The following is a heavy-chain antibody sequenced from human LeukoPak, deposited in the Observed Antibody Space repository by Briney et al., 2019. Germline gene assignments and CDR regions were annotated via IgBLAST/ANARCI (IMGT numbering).Heavy chain of an antibody. CDR1: GFTFDDYA. V-gene: IGHV3-9*01. CDR3: AKETQARFIAAAGYYYYYGMDV. D-gene: IGHD6-13*01. Sequence: PGGSLRLSCAASGFTFDDYAMHWVRQAPGKGLEWVSGISWNSGSIGYADSVKGRFTISRDNAKNSLYLQMNSLRAEDTALYYCAKETQARFIAAAGYYYYYGMDVWGQGTTVTVSS. J-gene: IGHJ6*02. CDR2: ISWNSGSI.